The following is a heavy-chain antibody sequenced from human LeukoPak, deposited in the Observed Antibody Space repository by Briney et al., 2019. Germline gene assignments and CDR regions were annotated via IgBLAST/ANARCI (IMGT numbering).Heavy chain of an antibody. D-gene: IGHD2-15*01. CDR2: IKQDGSEK. V-gene: IGHV3-7*03. J-gene: IGHJ1*01. Sequence: PGGSLRLSCAASGFTFSTYWMSWVRQAPGTGLEWVASIKQDGSEKSYVDSVKGRFTISRDNSKNTLYLQMNSLRAEDTAVYYCARGDCSGGSCYVVWGQGTLVTVSS. CDR3: ARGDCSGGSCYVV. CDR1: GFTFSTYW.